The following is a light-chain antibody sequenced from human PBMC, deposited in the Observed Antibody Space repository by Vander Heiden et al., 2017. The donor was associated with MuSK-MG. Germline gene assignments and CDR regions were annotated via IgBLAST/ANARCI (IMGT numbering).Light chain of an antibody. J-gene: IGKJ2*02. Sequence: DIVMIQSPDSLAVSLGERATINCKTSQSVLYRSNNKNYLAWYQQKPGQPPKLLIYWASTRESGVPDRFSGSGSGTDFTLTISSLQAEDVAVYYCQQDDSTPCTFGQGTKVEIK. CDR1: QSVLYRSNNKNY. CDR2: WAS. V-gene: IGKV4-1*01. CDR3: QQDDSTPCT.